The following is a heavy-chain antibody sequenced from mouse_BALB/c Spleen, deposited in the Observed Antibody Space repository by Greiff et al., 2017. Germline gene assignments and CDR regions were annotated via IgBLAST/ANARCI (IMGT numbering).Heavy chain of an antibody. CDR2: IDPANGNT. Sequence: VQLQQSGAELVKPGASVKLSCTASGFNIKDSYMHWVKQRPEQGLEWIGRIDPANGNTKYDPKFQGKATITADTSSNTAYLQLSSLTSEDTAVYYCASGWLHPLAYWGQGALVTVST. J-gene: IGHJ3*01. CDR3: ASGWLHPLAY. V-gene: IGHV14-3*02. CDR1: GFNIKDSY. D-gene: IGHD1-2*01.